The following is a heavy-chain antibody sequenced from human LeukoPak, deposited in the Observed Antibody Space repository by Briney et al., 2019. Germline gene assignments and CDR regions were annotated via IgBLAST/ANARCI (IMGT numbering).Heavy chain of an antibody. V-gene: IGHV3-11*04. CDR3: ARAAGSYAFVI. Sequence: GGSLRLSCAASKFTFSDSYMGWMRQAPGKGLDWVSYISNSGTTMYYADSVKGRFTISRDNAKNSLYLQMNSLRAEDTAVYYCARAAGSYAFVIWSQGTMVTVSS. D-gene: IGHD3-10*01. J-gene: IGHJ3*02. CDR1: KFTFSDSY. CDR2: ISNSGTTM.